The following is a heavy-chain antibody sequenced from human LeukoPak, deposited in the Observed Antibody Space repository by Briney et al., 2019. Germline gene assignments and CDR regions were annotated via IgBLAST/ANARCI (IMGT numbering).Heavy chain of an antibody. V-gene: IGHV3-23*01. D-gene: IGHD6-19*01. Sequence: GGSLRLSCAASGFTFNNCAMSWVRQAPGKGLEWVSLLPGGGDSTYYADSVKGRFTISRDNAKNSLYLQMNSLRDEDTAVYYCARDFSSGWYDYWGQGTLVTVSS. CDR2: LPGGGDST. CDR1: GFTFNNCA. CDR3: ARDFSSGWYDY. J-gene: IGHJ4*02.